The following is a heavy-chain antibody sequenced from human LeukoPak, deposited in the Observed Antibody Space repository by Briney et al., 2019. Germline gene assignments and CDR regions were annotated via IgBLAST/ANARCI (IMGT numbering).Heavy chain of an antibody. J-gene: IGHJ3*02. CDR3: VGQAAGRGAFDI. CDR2: IYYSGST. Sequence: KPSETLSLTCTVSGGSISSYYWSWIRQPPGKALEWIRYIYYSGSTNYNPSLKSRVTISVDTSKNQFSLKLSSVTAADTAVYYCVGQAAGRGAFDIWGQGTMVTVSS. D-gene: IGHD1-26*01. V-gene: IGHV4-59*01. CDR1: GGSISSYY.